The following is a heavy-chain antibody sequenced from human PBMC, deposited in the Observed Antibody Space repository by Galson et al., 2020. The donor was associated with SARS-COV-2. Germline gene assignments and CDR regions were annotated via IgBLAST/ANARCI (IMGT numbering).Heavy chain of an antibody. CDR1: GGSISSYY. CDR3: ARGSPVVVGATAYWYFDL. J-gene: IGHJ2*01. Sequence: SETLSLTCTVSGGSISSYYWSWIRQPPGKGLEWIGYIYYSGSTNYNPSLKSRVTISVDTSKNQFSLKLSSVTAVDTAVYYCARGSPVVVGATAYWYFDLWGRGTLVTVSS. V-gene: IGHV4-59*01. D-gene: IGHD1-26*01. CDR2: IYYSGST.